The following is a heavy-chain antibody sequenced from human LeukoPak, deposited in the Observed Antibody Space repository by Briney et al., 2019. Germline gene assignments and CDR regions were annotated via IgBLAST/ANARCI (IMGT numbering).Heavy chain of an antibody. D-gene: IGHD6-6*01. V-gene: IGHV3-11*04. CDR1: GFTFSDSY. Sequence: GGSLRLSCAASGFTFSDSYMTWVRQAPGKGVEWVAYISGSGHDINYSDSVKGRFTISRDNAKNSLYLQMSSLRVEDTAAYYCTRDPRHFDSCGQGTLVTVSS. CDR2: ISGSGHDI. CDR3: TRDPRHFDS. J-gene: IGHJ5*01.